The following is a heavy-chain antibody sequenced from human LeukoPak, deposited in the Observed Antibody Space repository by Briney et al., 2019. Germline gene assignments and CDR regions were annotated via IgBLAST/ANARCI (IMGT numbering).Heavy chain of an antibody. CDR3: ARHDSPYYFDY. D-gene: IGHD2-15*01. CDR2: IYYSGST. CDR1: GGSISSYY. J-gene: IGHJ4*02. Sequence: SETLSPTCTVSGGSISSYYWSWIRQPPGKGLEWIGYIYYSGSTNYNPSLKSRVTISVDTSKNQFSLKLRSVTAADTAVYYCARHDSPYYFDYWGQGTLVTVSS. V-gene: IGHV4-59*08.